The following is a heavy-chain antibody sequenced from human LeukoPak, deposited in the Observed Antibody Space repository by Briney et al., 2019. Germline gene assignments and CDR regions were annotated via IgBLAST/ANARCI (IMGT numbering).Heavy chain of an antibody. V-gene: IGHV3-30-3*01. Sequence: PGRSLRLSCAASGFTFSSYAMHWVRQAPGKGLEWVAVISYDGSNKYYADSVKGRFTISRDNSKNTLYLQVNSLRAEDTAVYYCAPPDQPDYGGQDTLVPVSS. CDR1: GFTFSSYA. J-gene: IGHJ4*02. CDR3: APPDQPDY. CDR2: ISYDGSNK.